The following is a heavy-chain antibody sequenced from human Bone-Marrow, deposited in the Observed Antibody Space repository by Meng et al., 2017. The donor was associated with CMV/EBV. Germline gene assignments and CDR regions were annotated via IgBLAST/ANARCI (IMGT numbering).Heavy chain of an antibody. CDR1: GFTFSSYA. Sequence: GESLKISCAASGFTFSSYAMHWVRQAPGKGLEYVSAISSNGGSTYYADSVKGRFTISRDNSKNTLYLQMGSLRAEDMAVYYCARALAVAGNYYYYGMDVWGQGTTGTVSS. CDR3: ARALAVAGNYYYYGMDV. D-gene: IGHD6-19*01. V-gene: IGHV3-64*02. CDR2: ISSNGGST. J-gene: IGHJ6*02.